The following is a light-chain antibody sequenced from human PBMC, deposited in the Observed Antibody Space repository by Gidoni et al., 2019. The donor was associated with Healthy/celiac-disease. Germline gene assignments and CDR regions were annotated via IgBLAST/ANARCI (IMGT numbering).Light chain of an antibody. CDR2: WAS. CDR1: QSVLYSSNNKNY. Sequence: DIVMTQSPDSLAVSLGERATINCKSSQSVLYSSNNKNYLAWYQQKPGQPPKLLIYWASTRESGVPDRFSGSGSGTDFTLTISSLQAEDVAVYYCQQDYSTPTFXXXTKVEIK. CDR3: QQDYSTPT. V-gene: IGKV4-1*01. J-gene: IGKJ1*01.